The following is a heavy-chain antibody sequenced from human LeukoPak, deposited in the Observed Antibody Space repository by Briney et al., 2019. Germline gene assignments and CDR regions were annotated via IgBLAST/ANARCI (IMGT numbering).Heavy chain of an antibody. CDR3: AKNKGYGAGRIGEIDY. J-gene: IGHJ4*02. CDR2: MSGSGGST. Sequence: GGSLRLSCAASGFTFSSYGMSWVRQAPGKGLEWVSGMSGSGGSTYYADSVKGRFTISRDNSKNTLYLQMNSLRAEDTAVYYCAKNKGYGAGRIGEIDYWGQGTLVTVSS. D-gene: IGHD3-10*01. V-gene: IGHV3-23*01. CDR1: GFTFSSYG.